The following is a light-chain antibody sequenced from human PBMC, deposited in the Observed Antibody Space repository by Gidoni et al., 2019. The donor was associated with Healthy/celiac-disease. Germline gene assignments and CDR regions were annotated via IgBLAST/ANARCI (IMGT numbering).Light chain of an antibody. Sequence: EIVLTPSPGTLSLSPGERATLSCRASQSVSSTYLAWYKQKPGQAPRLLSYGASSRATGIPDRLIGSGSGTDFTLTISRLEPEDFAVYYCQQYGSSSWTFGQGTKVEIK. CDR2: GAS. V-gene: IGKV3-20*01. J-gene: IGKJ1*01. CDR3: QQYGSSSWT. CDR1: QSVSSTY.